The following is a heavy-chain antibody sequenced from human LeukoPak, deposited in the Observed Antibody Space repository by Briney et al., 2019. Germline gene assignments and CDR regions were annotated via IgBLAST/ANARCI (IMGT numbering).Heavy chain of an antibody. J-gene: IGHJ4*02. CDR2: IYYSGST. Sequence: SETLSLTCTVSGGSISSYYWSWIRQPPGKGLEWIGYIYYSGSTNYNPSLKRRVTISVDTSKNQFSLKLSSVTAADTAVYYCASLTNPYYYDSSGPFDYWGQGTLVTVSS. CDR3: ASLTNPYYYDSSGPFDY. D-gene: IGHD3-22*01. CDR1: GGSISSYY. V-gene: IGHV4-59*01.